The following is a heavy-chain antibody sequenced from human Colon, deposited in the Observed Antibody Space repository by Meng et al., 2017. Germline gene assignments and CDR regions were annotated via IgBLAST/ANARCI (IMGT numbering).Heavy chain of an antibody. D-gene: IGHD1-26*01. Sequence: QGRWVSSVHQAKKPGASVKVSCKASGYTFTAYHMHWVRQAPGQGLEWMGRIDPHSGGTNYAQKFQGRVTMTRDTSITTAYMELSRLRSDDTAVYYCARVLFSGSYPSGYWGQGTLVTVSS. V-gene: IGHV1-2*06. CDR2: IDPHSGGT. J-gene: IGHJ4*02. CDR1: GYTFTAYH. CDR3: ARVLFSGSYPSGY.